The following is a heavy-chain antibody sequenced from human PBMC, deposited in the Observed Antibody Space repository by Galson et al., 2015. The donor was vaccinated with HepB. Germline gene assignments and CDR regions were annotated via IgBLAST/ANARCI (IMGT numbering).Heavy chain of an antibody. J-gene: IGHJ4*02. V-gene: IGHV3-23*01. D-gene: IGHD3-10*01. CDR2: ISGAGGST. CDR1: GFGFGHYA. CDR3: AKGSDYYGSGTYHNGALYSDH. Sequence: SLRLSCAGSGFGFGHYAMSWARQAPGKGLEWLSAISGAGGSTYHANSVRGRFTIARDNSKNTLYLQMNGLRAEDTAVYYCAKGSDYYGSGTYHNGALYSDHWGQGTLVTVSS.